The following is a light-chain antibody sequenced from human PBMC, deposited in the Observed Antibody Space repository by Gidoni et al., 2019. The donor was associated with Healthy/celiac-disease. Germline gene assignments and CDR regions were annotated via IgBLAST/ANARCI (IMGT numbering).Light chain of an antibody. CDR2: DVS. V-gene: IGLV2-14*01. Sequence: QSARPQPASVSGSPGQSITISCTRTSSDVGGHNYVSWYQQHPGKAPKLMIYDVSNRPPGVSNRFSGSKSGNTASLTISGLQAEDEADYYCSSYTSSSTLPGVFGGGTKLTVL. J-gene: IGLJ2*01. CDR3: SSYTSSSTLPGV. CDR1: SSDVGGHNY.